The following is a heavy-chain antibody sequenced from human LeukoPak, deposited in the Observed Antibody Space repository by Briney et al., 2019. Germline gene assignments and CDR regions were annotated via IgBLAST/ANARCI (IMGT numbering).Heavy chain of an antibody. CDR2: ISGSGDNT. CDR3: AKMKGHPLPKYYMDV. Sequence: GGSLRLSCAASGFTFSGFAVSWVRRTPGKGLEWVSGISGSGDNTLYADSVKGRFTISRDNSKNTLYLEMNGLRAEDTAIYYCAKMKGHPLPKYYMDVWGQGTTVTVSS. V-gene: IGHV3-23*01. J-gene: IGHJ6*01. D-gene: IGHD1-26*01. CDR1: GFTFSGFA.